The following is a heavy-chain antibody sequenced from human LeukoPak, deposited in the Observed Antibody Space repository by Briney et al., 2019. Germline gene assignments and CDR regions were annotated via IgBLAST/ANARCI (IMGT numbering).Heavy chain of an antibody. CDR3: ASSLYSYGYFSDY. CDR2: IIPIFGTA. J-gene: IGHJ4*02. V-gene: IGHV1-69*05. D-gene: IGHD5-18*01. CDR1: GGTFSSYA. Sequence: PSVKVSCKASGGTFSSYAISWVRQAPGQGLEWMGRIIPIFGTANYAQKFQGRVTITTDESTSTAYMELSSLRSEDTAVYYCASSLYSYGYFSDYWGQGTLVTVSS.